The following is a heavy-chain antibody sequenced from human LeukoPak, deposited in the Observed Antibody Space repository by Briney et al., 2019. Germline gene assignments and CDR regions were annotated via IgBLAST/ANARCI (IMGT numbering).Heavy chain of an antibody. CDR1: GFTFSNYG. D-gene: IGHD4-23*01. CDR2: IKQDGSEK. J-gene: IGHJ4*02. V-gene: IGHV3-7*03. CDR3: TREMVMIDY. Sequence: GGSLRLSCATSGFTFSNYGMHWVRQAPGKGLEWVANIKQDGSEKYYVGSVKGRFTISRDNAKSSLYLQMNSLRAEDTAVYYCTREMVMIDYWGQGNLVTVSS.